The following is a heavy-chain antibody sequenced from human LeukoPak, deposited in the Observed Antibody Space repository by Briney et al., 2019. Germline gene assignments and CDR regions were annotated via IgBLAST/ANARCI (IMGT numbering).Heavy chain of an antibody. V-gene: IGHV4-34*01. J-gene: IGHJ4*02. CDR3: ARQGSISAFDF. CDR2: IDHSGNT. Sequence: SETLSLTCAVYIDSFSGYHWSWIRQSPGKGLEWIGEIDHSGNTKYNPSLKSRVTLSVDTSKNQFSLKLRALSAADTAVYFCARQGSISAFDFWGRGTLVTVSS. CDR1: IDSFSGYH. D-gene: IGHD2-21*01.